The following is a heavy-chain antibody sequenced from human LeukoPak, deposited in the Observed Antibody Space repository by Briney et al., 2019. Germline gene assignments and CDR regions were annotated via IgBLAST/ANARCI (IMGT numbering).Heavy chain of an antibody. CDR3: ARDGNRDGDMDV. J-gene: IGHJ6*03. V-gene: IGHV3-48*01. CDR2: ISSSSSLI. D-gene: IGHD1-1*01. CDR1: EFTFSSYA. Sequence: PGGSLRLSCAASEFTFSSYAMSWVRQAPGKGLEWVAYISSSSSLIYYAGSVKGRFAVSRDSAKRSLYLQMNSLRAEDTAVYYCARDGNRDGDMDVWGKGTTVTVSS.